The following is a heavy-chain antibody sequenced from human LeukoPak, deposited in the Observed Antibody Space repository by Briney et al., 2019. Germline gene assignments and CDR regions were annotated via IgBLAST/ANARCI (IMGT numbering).Heavy chain of an antibody. J-gene: IGHJ4*02. D-gene: IGHD5-18*01. Sequence: GGSLRLSCAASGFTFSSYAMSWVRQAPGKGLEWVSAISGSGGNTYYADSVQGRFTISRDNSKDTLYLLMNSLRVEDTAVYYCAKGLYSSGYAYYFDHWGPGTLVTVSS. V-gene: IGHV3-23*01. CDR3: AKGLYSSGYAYYFDH. CDR2: ISGSGGNT. CDR1: GFTFSSYA.